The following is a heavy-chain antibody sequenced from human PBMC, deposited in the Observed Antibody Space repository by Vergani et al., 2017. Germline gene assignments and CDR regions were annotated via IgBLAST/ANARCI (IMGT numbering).Heavy chain of an antibody. Sequence: EVQLVESGGGLVQPGGSLRLSCAASGFTFSSYEMNWVRQAPGKGLEWVSYISSSGSTIYYADSVKGRFTISRDNAKNSLYLQMNSLRAEDTAVYYCARDHIVSGAFDIWGQGTMVTVSS. CDR1: GFTFSSYE. CDR2: ISSSGSTI. CDR3: ARDHIVSGAFDI. V-gene: IGHV3-48*03. J-gene: IGHJ3*02. D-gene: IGHD2-21*01.